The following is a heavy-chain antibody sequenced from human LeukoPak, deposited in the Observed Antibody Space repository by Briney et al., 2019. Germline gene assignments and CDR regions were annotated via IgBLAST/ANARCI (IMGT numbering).Heavy chain of an antibody. Sequence: GSSVEVSCKASGGTFSSYAISWVRQAPGQGLEWMGGIIPIFGTANYAQKFQGRVTITADESTSTAYMELSSLRSEDTAVYYCAREVPYKMYSSSWYDYYYHGMDVWGQGTTVTVSS. J-gene: IGHJ6*02. D-gene: IGHD6-13*01. CDR2: IIPIFGTA. CDR1: GGTFSSYA. V-gene: IGHV1-69*01. CDR3: AREVPYKMYSSSWYDYYYHGMDV.